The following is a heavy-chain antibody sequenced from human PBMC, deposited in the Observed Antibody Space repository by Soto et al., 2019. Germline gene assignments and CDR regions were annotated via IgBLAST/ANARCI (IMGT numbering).Heavy chain of an antibody. CDR1: GFTFSNGW. CDR3: STGFTRLAAFDI. CDR2: IKSKTDGGTT. D-gene: IGHD6-6*01. Sequence: GGSLRLSCTAPGFTFSNGWMSWVRQAPGKGRGWAGRIKSKTDGGTTDYAAPVKGRFTISRDDSKNTLNMQMNSLKTEDTAVYYCSTGFTRLAAFDIWGRGTMVTGSS. J-gene: IGHJ3*02. V-gene: IGHV3-15*01.